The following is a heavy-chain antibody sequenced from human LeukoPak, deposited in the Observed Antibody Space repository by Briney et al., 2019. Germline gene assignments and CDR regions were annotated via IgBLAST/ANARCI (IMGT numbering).Heavy chain of an antibody. V-gene: IGHV3-21*01. CDR1: GFTFSSYS. Sequence: GGSLRLSCEASGFTFSSYSMKWVRQAPGKGLEWVSSISSSSSYIYYADSVKGRFTLSRDNAKNSLYLQLDSLRAEDTAVYYCSRPGTGYSDAFDIWGRGTMVTVSS. CDR3: SRPGTGYSDAFDI. J-gene: IGHJ3*02. D-gene: IGHD3/OR15-3a*01. CDR2: ISSSSSYI.